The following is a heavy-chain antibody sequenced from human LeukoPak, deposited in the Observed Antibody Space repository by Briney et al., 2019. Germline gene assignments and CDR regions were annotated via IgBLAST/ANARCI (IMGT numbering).Heavy chain of an antibody. D-gene: IGHD4-17*01. V-gene: IGHV3-7*01. J-gene: IGHJ4*02. CDR2: IKQDGSEK. Sequence: GESLRLSCAASGFTFSSYWMSWVRRAPGKGLEWVANIKQDGSEKYYVDSVKGRFTISRDNAKNSLYLQMNSLRAEDTAVYYCARGRDYAYPTLDYWGQGTLVTDSS. CDR1: GFTFSSYW. CDR3: ARGRDYAYPTLDY.